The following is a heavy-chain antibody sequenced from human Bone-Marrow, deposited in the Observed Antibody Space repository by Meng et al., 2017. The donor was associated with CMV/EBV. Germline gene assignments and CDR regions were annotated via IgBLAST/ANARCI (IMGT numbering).Heavy chain of an antibody. CDR3: ARRASYSLNSGYFGFDY. CDR2: IDPGDSDT. Sequence: GESLKISCQASGYNFAKYWIGWVRQMPGEGLEWMGIIDPGDSDTRYRPSFQGQVTISADKSINTAYLQWSSLKASDTAIYYCARRASYSLNSGYFGFDYWGQGTLVTFSS. V-gene: IGHV5-51*01. CDR1: GYNFAKYW. D-gene: IGHD3-22*01. J-gene: IGHJ4*02.